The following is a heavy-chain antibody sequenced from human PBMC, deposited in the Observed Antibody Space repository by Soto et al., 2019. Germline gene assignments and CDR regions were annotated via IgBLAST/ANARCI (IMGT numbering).Heavy chain of an antibody. CDR2: ISAYNGNT. D-gene: IGHD3-10*01. CDR1: GYTFTSYG. J-gene: IGHJ6*02. CDR3: ARDLISMIRGVIEDYYGMDV. V-gene: IGHV1-18*01. Sequence: QVQLVQSGVEVKKPGASVKVSCKASGYTFTSYGISWVRQAPGQGLEWLGWISAYNGNTNYAQNHQGRVTMTTDTSTSTACMELRSLRSDDTAVYYCARDLISMIRGVIEDYYGMDVWGQGTTVTVSS.